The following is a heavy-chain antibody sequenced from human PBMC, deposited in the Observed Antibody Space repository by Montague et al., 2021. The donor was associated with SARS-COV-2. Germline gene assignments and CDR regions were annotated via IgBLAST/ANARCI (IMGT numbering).Heavy chain of an antibody. CDR3: ARLGDGVVPSPILGVGPYYSYNYMDX. V-gene: IGHV4-34*01. CDR2: IHHGGST. Sequence: SETLSLTCAVHGGSFSTYSWNWIRQPPGKGLEWIGEIHHGGSTNYNPSLKSRVTISADTSKNQFSLKLTSVAAADTAVYYCARLGDGVVPSPILGVGPYYSYNYMDXGRKGKTVTVSS. D-gene: IGHD2-2*02. CDR1: GGSFSTYS. J-gene: IGHJ6*03.